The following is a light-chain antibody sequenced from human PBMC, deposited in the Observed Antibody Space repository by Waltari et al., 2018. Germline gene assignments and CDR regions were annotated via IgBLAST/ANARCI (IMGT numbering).Light chain of an antibody. J-gene: IGKJ2*01. V-gene: IGKV1-5*03. CDR1: QSISTW. CDR3: QQYNSDSHS. CDR2: KAS. Sequence: DIQMTQSPSSLSASVGDKVTITCRASQSISTWLAWFQLKPGKAPKLLIYKASNLESGVPSRFSGSGSGTEFTLTISSLLPEDFATYYCQQYNSDSHSFGQGTRLEMK.